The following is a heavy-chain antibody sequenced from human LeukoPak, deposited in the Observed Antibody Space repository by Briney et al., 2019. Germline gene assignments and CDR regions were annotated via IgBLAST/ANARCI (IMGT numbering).Heavy chain of an antibody. D-gene: IGHD3-9*01. CDR3: ARAENVLRYFDWFYYYYYMDV. J-gene: IGHJ6*03. V-gene: IGHV3-21*01. Sequence: GGSLRLSCAASGFTFSSYSMNWVRQAPGKGLEWVSSISSSSSYIYYADSVKGRFTISRDNAKNSLYLQMNSLRAEDTAVYYCARAENVLRYFDWFYYYYYMDVWGKGTTVTVSS. CDR2: ISSSSSYI. CDR1: GFTFSSYS.